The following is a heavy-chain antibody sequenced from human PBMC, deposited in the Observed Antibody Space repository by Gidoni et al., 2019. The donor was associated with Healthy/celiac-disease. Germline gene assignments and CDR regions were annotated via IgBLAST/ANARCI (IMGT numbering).Heavy chain of an antibody. D-gene: IGHD6-6*01. CDR3: ARAARRNWFDP. CDR2: MNPNSGNT. Sequence: HLVQSGAEVKKPGASVKVSCQAPGYTFTSYDINWVRHATGQGLEWMGWMNPNSGNTGYAQKFQDRVTMTRNTSISTAYMELSSLRSEDTAVYYCARAARRNWFDPWGQGTLVTVSS. CDR1: GYTFTSYD. J-gene: IGHJ5*02. V-gene: IGHV1-8*01.